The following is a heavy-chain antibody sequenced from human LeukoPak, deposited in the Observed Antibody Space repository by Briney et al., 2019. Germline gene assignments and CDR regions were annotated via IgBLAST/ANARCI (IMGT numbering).Heavy chain of an antibody. J-gene: IGHJ5*02. D-gene: IGHD3-10*01. Sequence: GGSLKISCQASGYSFTSSWIGWARQMPGEGLEWMAIINPGDSDTRYSPSFQGQVTISADKSISTVYLQWGSLKASDTAMYYCARQPGAGWFDPWGQGTLVTVSS. CDR2: INPGDSDT. CDR1: GYSFTSSW. V-gene: IGHV5-51*01. CDR3: ARQPGAGWFDP.